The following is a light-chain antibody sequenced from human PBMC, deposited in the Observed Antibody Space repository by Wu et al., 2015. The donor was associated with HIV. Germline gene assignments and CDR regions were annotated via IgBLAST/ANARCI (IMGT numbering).Light chain of an antibody. CDR2: GAT. CDR1: ESVTMSV. CDR3: QQYGSSPYT. J-gene: IGKJ2*01. V-gene: IGKV3-20*01. Sequence: EVVMTQSPATLSVSPGERVTLSCRASESVTMSVVWYQQKPGQAPRLLIYGATTRATGVPARFSGSASGTDFTLTISRLEPEDFAVYYCQQYGSSPYTFGQGTKLEIK.